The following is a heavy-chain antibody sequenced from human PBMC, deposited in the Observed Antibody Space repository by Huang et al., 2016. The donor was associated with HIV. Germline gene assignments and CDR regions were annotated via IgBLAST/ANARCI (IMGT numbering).Heavy chain of an antibody. V-gene: IGHV1-46*01. CDR2: INPSGGST. CDR1: GYTFTSNH. J-gene: IGHJ3*01. CDR3: ARVGSGWSLLGDALDF. Sequence: QVQLVQSGAEVKKPGASVRISCKASGYTFTSNHINWVRQAPGQGLEWIGKINPSGGSTDYAQKFQDRITMTRDRSTSTVYLELRRLTSDDTAIYYCARVGSGWSLLGDALDFWGRGTMVTVSS. D-gene: IGHD6-19*01.